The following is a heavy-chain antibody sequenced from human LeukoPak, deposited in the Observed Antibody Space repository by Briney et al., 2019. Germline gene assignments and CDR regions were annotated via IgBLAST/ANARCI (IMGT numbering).Heavy chain of an antibody. CDR1: GFTFSSYS. J-gene: IGHJ5*02. D-gene: IGHD2-2*01. Sequence: SGGSLRLSCAASGFTFSSYSMNWVRQAPGKGLEWVSSISSSSSYIYYADSVKSRFTISRDNAKNSLYLQMNSLRAEDTAVYYCASSDIPVVPDNNWFDPWGQGTLVTVSS. CDR2: ISSSSSYI. V-gene: IGHV3-21*01. CDR3: ASSDIPVVPDNNWFDP.